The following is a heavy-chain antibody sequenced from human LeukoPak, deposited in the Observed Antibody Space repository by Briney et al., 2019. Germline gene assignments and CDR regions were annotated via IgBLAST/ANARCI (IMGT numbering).Heavy chain of an antibody. V-gene: IGHV3-74*01. CDR2: INSDGSST. CDR3: ARGDVATAMAFDY. Sequence: TGGSLRLSCAASGFTFSSYWMHWVRQAPGKGLVWVSRINSDGSSTSYADSVKGRFTISRDNAKNTLYLQINSLRAEDTAVYYCARGDVATAMAFDYWGQGTLVTVSS. CDR1: GFTFSSYW. D-gene: IGHD5-18*01. J-gene: IGHJ4*02.